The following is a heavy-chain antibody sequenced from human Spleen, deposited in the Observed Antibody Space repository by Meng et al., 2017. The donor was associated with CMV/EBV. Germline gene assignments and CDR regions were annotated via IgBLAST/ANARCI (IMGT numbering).Heavy chain of an antibody. CDR3: ARVATVFGLFNGVDV. V-gene: IGHV3-7*04. Sequence: GESLKISCAASGFTFSSYWMSWVRQAPGKGLEWVANIKQDGSEKYHVDSVKGRFTISRDNAESSLFLQMNSLRAEDTAVYYCARVATVFGLFNGVDVWGQGTTVTVSS. CDR1: GFTFSSYW. CDR2: IKQDGSEK. D-gene: IGHD3/OR15-3a*01. J-gene: IGHJ6*02.